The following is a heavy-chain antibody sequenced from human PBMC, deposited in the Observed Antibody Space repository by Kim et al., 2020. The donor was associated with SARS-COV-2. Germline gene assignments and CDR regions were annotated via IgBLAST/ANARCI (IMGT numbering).Heavy chain of an antibody. D-gene: IGHD5-12*01. CDR2: IDPSDSYT. J-gene: IGHJ6*02. Sequence: GESLKISCKGSGYSFTSYWISWVRQMPGKGLEWMGRIDPSDSYTNYSPSFQGHVTISADKSISTAYLQWSSLKASDTAMYYCARLGDGYNYASYGMDVWGQGTTVTVSS. CDR3: ARLGDGYNYASYGMDV. CDR1: GYSFTSYW. V-gene: IGHV5-10-1*01.